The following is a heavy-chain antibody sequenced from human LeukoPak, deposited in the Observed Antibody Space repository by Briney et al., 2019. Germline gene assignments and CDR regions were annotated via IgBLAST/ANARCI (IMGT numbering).Heavy chain of an antibody. Sequence: PGGSLGLSCTTSGFTFGEYAMSWFRQAPGEGLYLVGFIRSEAYGGTTEYAASVKGRFTISRDDSESLAYLQMTSLKIEDTAVYYCTKGWGDYWGRGTLVTVSS. V-gene: IGHV3-49*03. D-gene: IGHD6-19*01. CDR2: IRSEAYGGTT. CDR3: TKGWGDY. J-gene: IGHJ4*02. CDR1: GFTFGEYA.